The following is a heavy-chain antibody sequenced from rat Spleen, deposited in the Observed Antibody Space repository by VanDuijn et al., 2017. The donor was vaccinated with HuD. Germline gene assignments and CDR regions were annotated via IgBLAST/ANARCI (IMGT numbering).Heavy chain of an antibody. CDR3: TRGTYYRH. CDR2: INYDGSST. V-gene: IGHV5-29*01. D-gene: IGHD1-9*01. CDR1: GFIFSDHY. J-gene: IGHJ2*01. Sequence: EVQLVESDGGLVQPGRSLKLSCTASGFIFSDHYVAWVRQAPTKGLEWVATINYDGSSTYYRDSVKGRFTISRDNAKSTLYLRMNSLRSEDTATYYCTRGTYYRHWGQGVMVTVSS.